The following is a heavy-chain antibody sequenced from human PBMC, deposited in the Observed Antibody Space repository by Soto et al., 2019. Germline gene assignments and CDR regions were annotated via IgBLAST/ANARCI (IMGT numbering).Heavy chain of an antibody. J-gene: IGHJ4*02. CDR1: GFTFSSYS. CDR2: IRSSGSPI. CDR3: ARDPHSLDY. V-gene: IGHV3-48*01. D-gene: IGHD3-3*02. Sequence: EVHLVESGGGLVQPGGSLRLSCAASGFTFSSYSMNWVRQTPGKGLEWVAYIRSSGSPIYYADSVRGRFTISRDTARNSLYLQMTSLRTEDTAMYYCARDPHSLDYWGQGTLVTVSS.